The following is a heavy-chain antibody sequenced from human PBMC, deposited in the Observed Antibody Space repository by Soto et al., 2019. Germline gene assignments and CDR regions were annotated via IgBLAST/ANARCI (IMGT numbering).Heavy chain of an antibody. CDR2: VSHDGRNT. CDR3: AKGGWQWMVTSDFNY. D-gene: IGHD6-19*01. V-gene: IGHV3-30*18. Sequence: GGYLRLSCAASGFTFSSYGMHWVRQAPGKGLEWVAVVSHDGRNTHYADSVKGRFTISRDSSKNTVSLEMTSLRAEDTAVYYCAKGGWQWMVTSDFNYWGQVALVTVSS. CDR1: GFTFSSYG. J-gene: IGHJ4*02.